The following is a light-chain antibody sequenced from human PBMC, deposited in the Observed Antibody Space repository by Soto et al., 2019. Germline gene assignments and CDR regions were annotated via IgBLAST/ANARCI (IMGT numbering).Light chain of an antibody. Sequence: DIQMTQSPSTLSASVGDRVTITCRASQSISSWLAWYQQKPGKAPKLLIYKASSLESGVPSRFSGSGSGTEITLTISSLQPDDFATYYCQQYNSYSTWTFGQGTKVDIK. J-gene: IGKJ1*01. CDR3: QQYNSYSTWT. CDR2: KAS. CDR1: QSISSW. V-gene: IGKV1-5*03.